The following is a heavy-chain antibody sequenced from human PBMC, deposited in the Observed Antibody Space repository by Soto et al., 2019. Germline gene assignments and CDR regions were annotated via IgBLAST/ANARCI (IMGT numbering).Heavy chain of an antibody. D-gene: IGHD2-15*01. CDR2: IIPILGIA. J-gene: IGHJ3*02. CDR1: GGTFSSYT. V-gene: IGHV1-69*02. CDR3: VLVVAATSDAFDI. Sequence: QVQLVQSGAEVKKPGSSVKVSCKASGGTFSSYTISWVRQAPGQGLEWMGRIIPILGIANYAQKFQGRVTITADKSTSTAYMELCSLRSEDTAVYYCVLVVAATSDAFDIWGQGTMVTVSS.